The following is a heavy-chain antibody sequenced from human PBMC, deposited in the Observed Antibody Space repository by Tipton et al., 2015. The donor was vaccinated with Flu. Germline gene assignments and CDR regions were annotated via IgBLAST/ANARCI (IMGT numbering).Heavy chain of an antibody. CDR2: MFYTGST. Sequence: TLSLTCTVSGASISDYYWSWIRQTPGKGLEWIGYMFYTGSTSYNPSLKGRVTMSLDTFQNQFSLKLNSVTAADTAVYYCSRSTYYYGSGSSDYWGQGTLVTVSS. CDR1: GASISDYY. CDR3: SRSTYYYGSGSSDY. V-gene: IGHV4-59*08. J-gene: IGHJ4*02. D-gene: IGHD3-10*01.